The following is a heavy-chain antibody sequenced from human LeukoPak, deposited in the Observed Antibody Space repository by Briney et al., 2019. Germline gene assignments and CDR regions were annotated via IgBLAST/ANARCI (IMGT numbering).Heavy chain of an antibody. V-gene: IGHV4-39*01. CDR3: ARLLGSDSKVDY. CDR2: IYYSGST. J-gene: IGHJ4*02. CDR1: GGSISSTSFH. Sequence: SETLSLTCTVSGGSISSTSFHWGWIRQPPGKGLEWIGSIYYSGSTYYNPSLKSRVTISVDTSKNQFSLKLSSVTAAVTAVYYCARLLGSDSKVDYWGQGTLVTVSS. D-gene: IGHD3-3*02.